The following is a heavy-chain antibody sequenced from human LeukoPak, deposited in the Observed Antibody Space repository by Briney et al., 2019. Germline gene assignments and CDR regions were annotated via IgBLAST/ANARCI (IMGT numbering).Heavy chain of an antibody. J-gene: IGHJ5*02. D-gene: IGHD5-12*01. Sequence: PSETLSLTCTVSGYSLSSGYYWAWIRQPPGKRLEWVGSIHSSGNTYYNPTLKSRVTISVDTSKNQFSLNLTSVTAADAAVYYCARDLGYSGFDWAPWGQGTLVTVSS. V-gene: IGHV4-38-2*02. CDR3: ARDLGYSGFDWAP. CDR1: GYSLSSGYY. CDR2: IHSSGNT.